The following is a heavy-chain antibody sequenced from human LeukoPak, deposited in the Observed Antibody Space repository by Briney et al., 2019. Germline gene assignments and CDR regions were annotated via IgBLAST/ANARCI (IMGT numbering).Heavy chain of an antibody. V-gene: IGHV4-39*01. J-gene: IGHJ4*02. Sequence: SETLPLTCTVSGGSISSTSYNWGWIRQPPGKELEWIGSIYYSGSTFYNPSLKSRVTISINTSKNQFSLKLSSVTAADTAVYYCASQPYYDSSGYYFYWGQGTLVTVSS. CDR1: GGSISSTSYN. CDR3: ASQPYYDSSGYYFY. CDR2: IYYSGST. D-gene: IGHD3-22*01.